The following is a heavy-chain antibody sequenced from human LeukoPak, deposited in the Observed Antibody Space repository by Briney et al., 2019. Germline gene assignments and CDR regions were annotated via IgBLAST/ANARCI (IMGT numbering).Heavy chain of an antibody. D-gene: IGHD6-13*01. J-gene: IGHJ4*02. V-gene: IGHV4-4*09. CDR1: GCSISSYY. CDR3: ARHWYSSSWYIG. CDR2: IYTSGST. Sequence: SETLSLTCTVSGCSISSYYWSWIRQPPGKGLEWIGYIYTSGSTNYNPSLKSRVTISVDTSKNQFSLKLSSVTAADTAVYYCARHWYSSSWYIGWGQGTLVTVSS.